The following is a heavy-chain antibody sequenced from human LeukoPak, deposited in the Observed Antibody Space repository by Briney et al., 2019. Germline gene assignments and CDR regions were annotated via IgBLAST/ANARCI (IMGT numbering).Heavy chain of an antibody. Sequence: PGGSLRLSCVGSGFTVSDYTMTWVRQARGKGVEWVSAISGSGGYTYYAASVRRRFTISRDNSKNTVSLQMNSLRADDTAVYYCAKTRHPDDSGWYFFDDWGQGVQVTVSS. J-gene: IGHJ4*02. CDR1: GFTVSDYT. V-gene: IGHV3-23*01. D-gene: IGHD3-22*01. CDR3: AKTRHPDDSGWYFFDD. CDR2: ISGSGGYT.